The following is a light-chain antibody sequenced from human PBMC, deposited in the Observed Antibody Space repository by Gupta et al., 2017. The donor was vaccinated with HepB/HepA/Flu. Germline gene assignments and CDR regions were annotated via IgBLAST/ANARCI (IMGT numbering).Light chain of an antibody. V-gene: IGKV1-33*01. J-gene: IGKJ2*04. CDR3: QQYDNFPCS. Sequence: DIQMTQSPSSLSASVGDRVTITCQASQDITNSLNWYQQKPGKAPKLLIYDTSNLETGVPSRFSGRGSGTDFTLTISSLQPEDIATYYCQQYDNFPCSFGQGTKLEI. CDR1: QDITNS. CDR2: DTS.